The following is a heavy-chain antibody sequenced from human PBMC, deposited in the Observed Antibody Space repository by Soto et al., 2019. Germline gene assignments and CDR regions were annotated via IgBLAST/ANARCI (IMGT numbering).Heavy chain of an antibody. V-gene: IGHV3-33*01. Sequence: GGSLRLSCAASGFTFSSYGMHWVRQAPGKGLEWVAVIWYDGSNKYYADSVKGRFTISRDNSKNTLYLQMNSLRAEDTAVYYCAGGKWLQGGGTYYFDYWGQGTLVTVSS. J-gene: IGHJ4*02. CDR1: GFTFSSYG. CDR2: IWYDGSNK. D-gene: IGHD5-12*01. CDR3: AGGKWLQGGGTYYFDY.